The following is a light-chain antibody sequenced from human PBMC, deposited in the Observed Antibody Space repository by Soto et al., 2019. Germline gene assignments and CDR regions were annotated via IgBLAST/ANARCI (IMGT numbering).Light chain of an antibody. V-gene: IGKV1-5*03. CDR1: QSISSW. CDR2: KAS. J-gene: IGKJ1*01. CDR3: QQYNSYRT. Sequence: DIQMTQSPSTLSASVGDRVTITCRASQSISSWLAWYQQKPGKAPKLLIYKASSIESGVPSRFSGSGSGTECTITISRLQPDDIATYYCQQYNSYRTFGQGTKVEIK.